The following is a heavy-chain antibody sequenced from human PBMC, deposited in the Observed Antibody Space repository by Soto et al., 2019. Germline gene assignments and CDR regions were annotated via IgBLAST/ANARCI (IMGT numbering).Heavy chain of an antibody. V-gene: IGHV4-28*01. CDR2: IYYSGTT. CDR1: GFSIGSNNW. CDR3: ARKEKKPAAIWN. J-gene: IGHJ4*02. D-gene: IGHD2-2*01. Sequence: PSETVLTCAVSGFSIGSNNWWGWIRQPPGKGLEWIGNIYYSGTTQFNPSLKSRVTMSIDGAGNQFSLRLSSVTAADTAVYYCARKEKKPAAIWNWGQGTLVTVSS.